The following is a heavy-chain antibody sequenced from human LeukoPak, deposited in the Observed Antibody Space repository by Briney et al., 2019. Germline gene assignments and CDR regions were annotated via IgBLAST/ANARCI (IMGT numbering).Heavy chain of an antibody. J-gene: IGHJ6*02. CDR3: ASPDPSIVVVVAANYYYYGMDV. Sequence: GSSVKVSCKASGGTFSSYAISWVRQAPRQGLEWMGGIIPIFGTANYAQKFQGRVTITTDESTSTAYMELSSLRSEDTAVYYCASPDPSIVVVVAANYYYYGMDVWGQGTTVTVSS. D-gene: IGHD2-15*01. CDR1: GGTFSSYA. CDR2: IIPIFGTA. V-gene: IGHV1-69*05.